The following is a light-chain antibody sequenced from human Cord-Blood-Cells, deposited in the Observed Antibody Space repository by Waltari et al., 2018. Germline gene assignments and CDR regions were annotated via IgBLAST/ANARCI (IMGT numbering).Light chain of an antibody. CDR3: CSYAGSSTYV. J-gene: IGLJ1*01. CDR1: RSDVGSYNL. V-gene: IGLV2-23*01. CDR2: EGS. Sequence: QSSLTQPPSVSGSPGQSITISCTGTRSDVGSYNLVSWYQQHPGKAPKLMIYEGSKRPSGVSNRFSGSKSGNTASLTISGLQAEDEADYYCCSYAGSSTYVFGTGTKVTVL.